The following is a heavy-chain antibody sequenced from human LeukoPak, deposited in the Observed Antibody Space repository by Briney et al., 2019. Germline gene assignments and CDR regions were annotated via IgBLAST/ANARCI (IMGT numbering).Heavy chain of an antibody. D-gene: IGHD6-19*01. V-gene: IGHV3-7*01. Sequence: GGSLRLSCAASGFTFSSYWMSWVRQAPGKGLEWVANIKQDGSEKYYVDSVKGRFTISRDNAKNSLYLQMNSLRAEDTAVYYCARFGLGKHIEVAGIPFDIWGQGTMVTVSS. CDR2: IKQDGSEK. J-gene: IGHJ3*02. CDR3: ARFGLGKHIEVAGIPFDI. CDR1: GFTFSSYW.